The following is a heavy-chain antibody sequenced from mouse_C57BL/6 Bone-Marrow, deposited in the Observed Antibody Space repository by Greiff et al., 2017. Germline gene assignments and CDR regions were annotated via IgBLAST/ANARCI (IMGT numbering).Heavy chain of an antibody. CDR3: ARCLLRGDYAMDY. V-gene: IGHV1-18*01. D-gene: IGHD1-1*01. Sequence: EVQLQQSGPELVKPGASVKIPCKASGYTFTDYNMDWVKQSHGKSLEWIGDINPNNGGTNYNQKFKGKATLTVDKSSSTAYMELRSLTTEDTAVYYCARCLLRGDYAMDYWGQGTSVTVSS. CDR2: INPNNGGT. J-gene: IGHJ4*01. CDR1: GYTFTDYN.